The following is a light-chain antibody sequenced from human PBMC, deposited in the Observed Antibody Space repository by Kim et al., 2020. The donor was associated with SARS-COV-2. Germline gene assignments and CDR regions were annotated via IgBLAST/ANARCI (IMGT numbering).Light chain of an antibody. CDR3: SSYAGRQNLV. CDR2: EVN. J-gene: IGLJ2*01. Sequence: GQSVPISCTENSSNIGGYNFVAWYQKPPGKPPKVMIYEVNKRPSGVPDRFSGSKSGNTASLTVSGLQAEDEADYYCSSYAGRQNLVFGGGTQLTVL. V-gene: IGLV2-8*01. CDR1: SSNIGGYNF.